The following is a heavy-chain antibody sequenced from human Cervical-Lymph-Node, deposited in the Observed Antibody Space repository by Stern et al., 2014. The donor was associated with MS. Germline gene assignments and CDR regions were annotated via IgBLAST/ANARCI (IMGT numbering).Heavy chain of an antibody. J-gene: IGHJ4*02. CDR2: INPNSGVT. CDR3: ARVWVVADYYFDY. CDR1: GYTFTDYY. D-gene: IGHD5-12*01. V-gene: IGHV1-2*07. Sequence: VQLVQSGAEVKKPGASVKVSCKASGYTFTDYYMHWVRQAPGQGLEWMGWINPNSGVTNYAHKFQGRVTMTRDTSISTAYMELTRLRSDDTAVYYCARVWVVADYYFDYWGQGTLVTVSS.